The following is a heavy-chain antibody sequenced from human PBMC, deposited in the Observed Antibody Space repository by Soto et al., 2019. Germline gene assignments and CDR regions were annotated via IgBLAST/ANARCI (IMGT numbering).Heavy chain of an antibody. CDR2: IYYSGST. V-gene: IGHV4-30-2*01. Sequence: QLQLQESGSGLVNPSQTLSLTCAVSGDSISSGGYSWGWIRQPPGKGLEWIGYIYYSGSTYYNPSLQSRVTISVDRSKNQFSLKLSSVTAADTAVYYCASGQQLVRNYWGQGTLVTVSS. CDR3: ASGQQLVRNY. J-gene: IGHJ4*02. D-gene: IGHD6-13*01. CDR1: GDSISSGGYS.